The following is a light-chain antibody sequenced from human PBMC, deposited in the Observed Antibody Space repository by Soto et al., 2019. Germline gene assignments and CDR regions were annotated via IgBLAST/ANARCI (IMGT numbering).Light chain of an antibody. CDR1: QSLLHSDGKTY. Sequence: DIVMTQTPLSLSVTPGQPASISCKSSQSLLHSDGKTYLYWYLQKPGQPPKLLIYWASTRESGVPDRFSGSGSGTDFTLTISSLQAEDVAVYYCQQYYSTPWTFGQGTKV. V-gene: IGKV2D-29*01. CDR2: WAS. CDR3: QQYYSTPWT. J-gene: IGKJ1*01.